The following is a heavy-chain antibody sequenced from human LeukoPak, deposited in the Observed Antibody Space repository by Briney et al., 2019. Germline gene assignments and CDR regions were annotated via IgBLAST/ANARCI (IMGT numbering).Heavy chain of an antibody. Sequence: GGSLRLSCAASGFTFSNHWLTWVRQAPGKGLAWVANINQDGSEKYYVDYVKGRFTISRDNAKNSLYLQMNSLRAEDTAVYYCARYYDGSGYSDDFDIWGQGTMITVSS. CDR2: INQDGSEK. V-gene: IGHV3-7*04. CDR3: ARYYDGSGYSDDFDI. J-gene: IGHJ3*02. D-gene: IGHD3-22*01. CDR1: GFTFSNHW.